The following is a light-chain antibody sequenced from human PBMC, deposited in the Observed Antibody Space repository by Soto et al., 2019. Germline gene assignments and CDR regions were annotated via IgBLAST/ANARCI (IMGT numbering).Light chain of an antibody. CDR1: SSDVGAYKY. V-gene: IGLV2-14*01. J-gene: IGLJ1*01. CDR2: DVF. CDR3: SSYTSSSTYV. Sequence: QSVLTQPASVSESPGQSVTISCTGTSSDVGAYKYVSWYQQHPDRAPKLVIYDVFYRPSGVSTRFSGSKSGNTASLTISGLQAEDEADYYCSSYTSSSTYVFGTGTKLTVL.